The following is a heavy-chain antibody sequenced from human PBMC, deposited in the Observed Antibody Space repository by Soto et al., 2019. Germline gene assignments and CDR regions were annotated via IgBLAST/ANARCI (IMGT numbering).Heavy chain of an antibody. CDR1: GYTFTSYD. J-gene: IGHJ5*02. D-gene: IGHD6-13*01. Sequence: ASVKVSCKASGYTFTSYDINWVRQATGQGLEWMGWMNPNSGNTVYAQKFQGRVTMTRNTSISTAYMELSSLRSEDTAVYYCARVGQQLVLVHWFDPWGQGTLVTVSS. CDR3: ARVGQQLVLVHWFDP. V-gene: IGHV1-8*01. CDR2: MNPNSGNT.